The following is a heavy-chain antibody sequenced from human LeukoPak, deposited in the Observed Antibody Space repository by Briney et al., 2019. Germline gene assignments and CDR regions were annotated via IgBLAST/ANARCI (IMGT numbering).Heavy chain of an antibody. CDR3: ARVAGVLWFGEFPFDY. D-gene: IGHD3-10*01. CDR2: TNHSGST. Sequence: SETLSLTCAVYGGSFSGYYWSWIRQPPGKGLEWIGETNHSGSTNYNPSLESRVTISVDTSKNQFSLKLSSVTAADTAVYYCARVAGVLWFGEFPFDYWGQGTLVTVTS. V-gene: IGHV4-34*01. CDR1: GGSFSGYY. J-gene: IGHJ4*02.